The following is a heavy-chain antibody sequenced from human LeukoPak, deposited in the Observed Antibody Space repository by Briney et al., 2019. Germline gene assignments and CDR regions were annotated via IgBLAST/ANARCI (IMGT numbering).Heavy chain of an antibody. CDR2: INPSGGST. CDR3: ARDREMATIRSRGYYYHYMDV. V-gene: IGHV1-46*01. Sequence: ASVKVSCKASGYTFTSYYMHWVRQAPGQGLEWMGIINPSGGSTSYAQKFQGRVTMTRDTSTSTVYTELSSLRSEDTAVYYCARDREMATIRSRGYYYHYMDVWGKGTTVTVSS. J-gene: IGHJ6*03. CDR1: GYTFTSYY. D-gene: IGHD5-24*01.